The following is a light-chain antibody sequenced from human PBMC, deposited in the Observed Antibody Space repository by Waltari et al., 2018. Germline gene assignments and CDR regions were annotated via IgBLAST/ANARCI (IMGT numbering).Light chain of an antibody. V-gene: IGLV2-14*01. Sequence: QSALTQPASVSGSPGQSFTISCTGTTSDVGAYNYVSWYQQHPGKAPKLMLYDVNNRPLGVSNRFSGSKSGNTASLTISGLQAEDEADYYCTSYTTSSSPPVVFGGGTKLAVL. J-gene: IGLJ2*01. CDR2: DVN. CDR1: TSDVGAYNY. CDR3: TSYTTSSSPPVV.